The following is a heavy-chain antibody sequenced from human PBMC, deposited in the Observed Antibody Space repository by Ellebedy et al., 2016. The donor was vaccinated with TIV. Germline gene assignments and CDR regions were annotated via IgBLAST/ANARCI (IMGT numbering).Heavy chain of an antibody. CDR1: GFTFSTYG. J-gene: IGHJ4*02. CDR2: ISGSGHAT. D-gene: IGHD4-17*01. Sequence: PGGSLRLSCAASGFTFSTYGMSWVRQAPGKGLEWVSAISGSGHATYYADSVKGRFTISRDNSKNTLYLQMNSLRAEDTAVYYCAKDNRPSDYGDYVVDHWGQGAQVTVSS. CDR3: AKDNRPSDYGDYVVDH. V-gene: IGHV3-23*01.